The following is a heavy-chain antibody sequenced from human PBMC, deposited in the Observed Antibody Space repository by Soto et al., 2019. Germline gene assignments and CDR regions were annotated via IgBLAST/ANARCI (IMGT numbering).Heavy chain of an antibody. CDR3: AREAGYDFWSGYYTAYYYYGMDV. J-gene: IGHJ6*02. CDR2: ISSSSSTI. Sequence: GGSLRLSCAASGFTFSSYSMNWIRQAPGKGLEWVSYISSSSSTIYYADSVKGRFTISRDNAKNSLYLQMNSLRDEDTAVYYCAREAGYDFWSGYYTAYYYYGMDVWGQGTTVTVSS. D-gene: IGHD3-3*01. V-gene: IGHV3-48*02. CDR1: GFTFSSYS.